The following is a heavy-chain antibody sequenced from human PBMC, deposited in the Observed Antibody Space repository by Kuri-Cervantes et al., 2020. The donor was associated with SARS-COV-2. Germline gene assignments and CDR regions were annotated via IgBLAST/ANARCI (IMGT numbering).Heavy chain of an antibody. D-gene: IGHD3-10*01. Sequence: TWVRLVPGQGLQWTGRIVPIVGRPDYAPKFQGRVTITADSSTSTAYMELNSLTSDDAGVYYCCRGRLNIMMIRGVMSHEYFPHWGQGTLVTVSS. CDR2: IVPIVGRP. V-gene: IGHV1-69*04. J-gene: IGHJ1*01. CDR3: CRGRLNIMMIRGVMSHEYFPH.